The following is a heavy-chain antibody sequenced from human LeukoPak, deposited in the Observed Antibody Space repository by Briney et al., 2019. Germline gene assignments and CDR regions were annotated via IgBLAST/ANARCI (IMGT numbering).Heavy chain of an antibody. D-gene: IGHD3-10*01. CDR2: ISGSGGST. Sequence: PGGSLRLSCAASGFTFSSYAMSWVRQAPGKGLEWVSAISGSGGSTYYADSVKGRFTISRDNSKNTLYLQMNSLRAEDTAVYYCATTPLWFRELPDDYWGQGTLVTVSS. J-gene: IGHJ4*02. V-gene: IGHV3-23*01. CDR3: ATTPLWFRELPDDY. CDR1: GFTFSSYA.